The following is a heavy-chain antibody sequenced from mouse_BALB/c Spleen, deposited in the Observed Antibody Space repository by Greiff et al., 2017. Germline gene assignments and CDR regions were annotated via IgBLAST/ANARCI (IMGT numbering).Heavy chain of an antibody. Sequence: EVMLVESGGGLVQPGGSRKLSCAASGFTFSDYGMAWVRQAPGKGPEWVAFISNLAYSIYYADTVTGRFTISRENAKNTLYLEMSSLRSEDTAMYYCARDKDYSFDYWGQGTTLTVSS. CDR1: GFTFSDYG. J-gene: IGHJ2*01. CDR2: ISNLAYSI. D-gene: IGHD1-1*02. CDR3: ARDKDYSFDY. V-gene: IGHV5-15*02.